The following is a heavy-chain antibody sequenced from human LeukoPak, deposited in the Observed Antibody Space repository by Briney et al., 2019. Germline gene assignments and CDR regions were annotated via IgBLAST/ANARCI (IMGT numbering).Heavy chain of an antibody. CDR1: GYSISSGYY. CDR2: IYHSGST. CDR3: AVSSGWYSSDAFDI. Sequence: SETLSLTCTVSGYSISSGYYWGWIRQPPGQGLEWIGSIYHSGSTYYNPSLKSRVTISVDTSKNQFSLKLSSVTAADTAVYYCAVSSGWYSSDAFDIWGQGTMVTVSS. V-gene: IGHV4-38-2*02. J-gene: IGHJ3*02. D-gene: IGHD6-19*01.